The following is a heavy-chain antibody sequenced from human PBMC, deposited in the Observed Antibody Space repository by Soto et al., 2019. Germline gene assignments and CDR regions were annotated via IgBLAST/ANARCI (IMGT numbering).Heavy chain of an antibody. J-gene: IGHJ4*02. CDR2: IYYSGST. CDR1: GGSISSSSYY. V-gene: IGHV4-39*01. Sequence: ASETLSLTCTVSGGSISSSSYYWGWIRQPPGKVLEWIGSIYYSGSTYYNPSLKSRVTISVDTSKNQFSLKLSSVTAADTAVYYCASSSSTYYYDSSGLFDYWGQGTLVTVSS. D-gene: IGHD3-22*01. CDR3: ASSSSTYYYDSSGLFDY.